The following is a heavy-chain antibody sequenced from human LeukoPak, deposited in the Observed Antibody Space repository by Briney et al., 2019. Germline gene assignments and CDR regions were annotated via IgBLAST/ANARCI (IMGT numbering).Heavy chain of an antibody. CDR1: GGSINNANYY. V-gene: IGHV4-39*01. D-gene: IGHD4-23*01. Sequence: SETLSLTCTVSGGSINNANYYWGWVRHPPGKSLEWIGSVFYTGSSVSNPSLKSRVTMSVDRSKNQFSLNLNSLTAADSAMFYCARHTEVSSTPVAYFEVWGQGTQVIVSS. CDR3: ARHTEVSSTPVAYFEV. J-gene: IGHJ1*01. CDR2: VFYTGSS.